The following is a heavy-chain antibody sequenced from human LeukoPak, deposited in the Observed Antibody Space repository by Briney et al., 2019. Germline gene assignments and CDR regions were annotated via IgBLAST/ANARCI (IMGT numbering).Heavy chain of an antibody. V-gene: IGHV3-30*18. CDR2: ISYDGSNK. Sequence: GGSVRLSCAASGFTFSRYGMHGVRQAPGKGLAGVAVISYDGSNKYYADSVKGRFTISRDNSKNTLYLQMNSLRAEDTAVYYCAKETLSGDSFAGGAFDTWGQGTMVTVSS. J-gene: IGHJ3*02. CDR3: AKETLSGDSFAGGAFDT. D-gene: IGHD2-21*02. CDR1: GFTFSRYG.